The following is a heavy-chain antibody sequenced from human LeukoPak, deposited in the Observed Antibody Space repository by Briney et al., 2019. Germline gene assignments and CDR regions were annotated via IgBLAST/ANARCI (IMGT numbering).Heavy chain of an antibody. D-gene: IGHD3-10*01. CDR3: AREGFGELPPYYYYYYMDV. Sequence: PGGSLRLSCAASGFTFSSSAMSWVRQAPGKGLEWVSDINSSGGRTYYADSVKGRFTIPRDNAKHSLYLQMNSLRAEDTAVYYCAREGFGELPPYYYYYYMDVWGKGTTVTISS. J-gene: IGHJ6*03. V-gene: IGHV3-23*01. CDR1: GFTFSSSA. CDR2: INSSGGRT.